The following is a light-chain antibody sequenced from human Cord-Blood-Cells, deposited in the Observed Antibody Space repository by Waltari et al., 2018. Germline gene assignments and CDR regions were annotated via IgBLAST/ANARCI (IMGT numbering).Light chain of an antibody. CDR1: QSVFYSSNNKNY. CDR2: WAS. J-gene: IGKJ3*01. CDR3: QQYYSTPFT. Sequence: IVLTQSPASLAASLGEPATISCKSSQSVFYSSNNKNYLDWYQQKPGQPPKLLSYWASTLESGVPDRFSGSGSVTDFTLTISSLQAEDVAVYYCQQYYSTPFTFGPGTKLDIK. V-gene: IGKV4-1*01.